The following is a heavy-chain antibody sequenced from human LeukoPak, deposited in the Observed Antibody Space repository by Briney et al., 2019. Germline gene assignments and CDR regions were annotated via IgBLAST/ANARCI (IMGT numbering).Heavy chain of an antibody. CDR1: GFSLSTSGVG. J-gene: IGHJ6*02. Sequence: SGPTLVKPTQTLTLTCTFSGFSLSTSGVGVGWIRQPPEKALEWLALIYWDDDKRYSPSLKSRLTITKDTSKNQVVLTMTNMDPVDTATYYCTHSHGDYDYYGMDVWGQGTTVTVSS. V-gene: IGHV2-5*02. D-gene: IGHD4-17*01. CDR2: IYWDDDK. CDR3: THSHGDYDYYGMDV.